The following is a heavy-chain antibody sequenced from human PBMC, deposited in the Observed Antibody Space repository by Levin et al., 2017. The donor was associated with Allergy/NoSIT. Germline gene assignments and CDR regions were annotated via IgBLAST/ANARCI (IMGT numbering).Heavy chain of an antibody. V-gene: IGHV3-23*01. J-gene: IGHJ2*01. Sequence: GGSLRLSCAASGFTFSRHAMNWVRQAPGKGLEWVSVISGSGESTYYADSVRGRFTVSRDNSKNTLFLQISSLSAEDTAIYFCARDSLHEEVSANFWYFDLWGRGTLATISS. CDR1: GFTFSRHA. CDR3: ARDSLHEEVSANFWYFDL. CDR2: ISGSGEST. D-gene: IGHD2-15*01.